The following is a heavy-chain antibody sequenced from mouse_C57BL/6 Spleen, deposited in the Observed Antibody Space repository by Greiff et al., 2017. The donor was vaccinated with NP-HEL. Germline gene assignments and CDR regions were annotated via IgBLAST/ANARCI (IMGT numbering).Heavy chain of an antibody. V-gene: IGHV2-9-1*01. CDR1: GFSLTSYA. CDR3: ARNEGDYYGSFPSFDY. D-gene: IGHD1-1*01. CDR2: IWTGGGT. J-gene: IGHJ2*01. Sequence: VQLQQSGPGLVAPSQSLSITCTVSGFSLTSYAISWVRQPPGKGLEWLGVIWTGGGTNYNSALKSRLSICKDNSKSQVFLKMNSLQTDDTARYYCARNEGDYYGSFPSFDYWGQGTTLTVSS.